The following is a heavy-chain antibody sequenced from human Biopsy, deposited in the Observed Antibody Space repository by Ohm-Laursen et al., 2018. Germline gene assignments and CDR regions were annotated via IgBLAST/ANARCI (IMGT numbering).Heavy chain of an antibody. CDR3: ARLTGDYIWGNWRINHDPFDI. CDR1: GGPFSGYY. CDR2: VSHSGST. V-gene: IGHV4-34*01. J-gene: IGHJ3*02. Sequence: GTLSLTCAVSGGPFSGYYWSWIRQTPGKGLEWIGEVSHSGSTNYNPSLKSRVTISVDTSKNQFSLNLSSVTAADTAVYYCARLTGDYIWGNWRINHDPFDIWDQGTSVTVSS. D-gene: IGHD3-16*01.